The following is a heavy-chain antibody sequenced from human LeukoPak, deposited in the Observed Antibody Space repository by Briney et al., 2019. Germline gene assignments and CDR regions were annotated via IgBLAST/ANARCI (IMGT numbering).Heavy chain of an antibody. Sequence: PGGSLRLSCAASGFTFSSYRMNWVRQAPGQRLEWMGWINAGNGNTKYSQKFQGRVTITRDTSADTAYMELSSLRSEDTAVYYCARLKYCTNGVCYAGFDYWGQGTLVTVSS. V-gene: IGHV1-3*01. CDR2: INAGNGNT. D-gene: IGHD2-8*01. J-gene: IGHJ4*02. CDR3: ARLKYCTNGVCYAGFDY. CDR1: GFTFSSYR.